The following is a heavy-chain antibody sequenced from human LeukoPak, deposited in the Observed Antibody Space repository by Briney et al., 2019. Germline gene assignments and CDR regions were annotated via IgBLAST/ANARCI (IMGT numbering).Heavy chain of an antibody. V-gene: IGHV3-21*01. J-gene: IGHJ3*01. CDR1: GFLLSTYT. D-gene: IGHD6-13*01. CDR2: ISSTSGDI. CDR3: ASPSSSWLDAFDF. Sequence: PGGSLRLSCVGSGFLLSTYTINWVRQAPGEGLEWVSSISSTSGDIHYADSVKGRFTISRDNAKNSLYLQMSSLRAEDTAVYFCASPSSSWLDAFDFWGQGTMVVVSS.